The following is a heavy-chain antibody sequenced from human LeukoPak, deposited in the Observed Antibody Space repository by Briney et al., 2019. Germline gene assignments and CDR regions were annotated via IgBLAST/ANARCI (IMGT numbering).Heavy chain of an antibody. Sequence: SETLSLTCSVSGGSISSYYWSWIRQPPGKGLEWIGYIYYNGRTDYNPSLKSRVTISVDTSKNQFSLKLSSVTAADTAVYYCARGGYSDTTSYYGYYYWGQGTPVTVSS. J-gene: IGHJ4*02. D-gene: IGHD3-22*01. CDR3: ARGGYSDTTSYYGYYY. CDR2: IYYNGRT. V-gene: IGHV4-59*01. CDR1: GGSISSYY.